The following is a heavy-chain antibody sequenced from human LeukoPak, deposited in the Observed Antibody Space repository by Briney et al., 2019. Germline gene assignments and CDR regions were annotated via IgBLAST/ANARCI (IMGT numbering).Heavy chain of an antibody. Sequence: HPGGSLRLSCAASGFTFSSYSMNWVRQAPGKGLEWVSHITASGTAMFYADSVKGRFTIPRDNAKNSLYLQMNSLRDEDTAVYYCASSGSYRFDYWGQGTLVTVSS. J-gene: IGHJ4*02. CDR2: ITASGTAM. CDR1: GFTFSSYS. D-gene: IGHD1-26*01. V-gene: IGHV3-48*02. CDR3: ASSGSYRFDY.